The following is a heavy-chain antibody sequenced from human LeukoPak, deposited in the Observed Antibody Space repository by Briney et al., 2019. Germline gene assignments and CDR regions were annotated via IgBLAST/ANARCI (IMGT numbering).Heavy chain of an antibody. CDR3: ARLSGWYWFDN. CDR1: GYTFRSYA. D-gene: IGHD6-19*01. CDR2: ISSDGRIT. J-gene: IGHJ4*02. Sequence: PGGSLRLSCAASGYTFRSYAMQWVRQAPGKGLEYVSAISSDGRITHYANSAKGRFTISRDNSKSILYLQMGSLRVDDMAMYYCARLSGWYWFDNWGQGTLVTVSS. V-gene: IGHV3-64*01.